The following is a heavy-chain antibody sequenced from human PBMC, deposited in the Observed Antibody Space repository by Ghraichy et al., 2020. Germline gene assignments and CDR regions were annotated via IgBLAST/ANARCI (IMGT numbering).Heavy chain of an antibody. D-gene: IGHD6-13*01. CDR3: ARDQTPYSSSFIFDY. CDR2: ISSSSSYM. CDR1: GFTFSAYS. J-gene: IGHJ4*02. V-gene: IGHV3-21*01. Sequence: GESLNISCAASGFTFSAYSMNWVRQAPGKGLEWVSSISSSSSYMYYADSVKGRFTISRDNAKNSLYVQMNNLRAEDTAVYYCARDQTPYSSSFIFDYWGQGTLVTVSS.